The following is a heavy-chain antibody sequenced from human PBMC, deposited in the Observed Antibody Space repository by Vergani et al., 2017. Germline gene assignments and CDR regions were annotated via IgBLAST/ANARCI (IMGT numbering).Heavy chain of an antibody. V-gene: IGHV3-74*03. CDR3: AREYSSTSGRAFDF. CDR1: GFSFNSYW. Sequence: DVHLAESGGGFFQPGGSLRLSCSASGFSFNSYWMHWVRQVPGKGLLWVSRIKSDGSITAYADSVKGRFTISRDNAQNTLYLQMNSLRVEDTAVYYCAREYSSTSGRAFDFWGQGTKVTVSS. CDR2: IKSDGSIT. J-gene: IGHJ3*01. D-gene: IGHD2-2*01.